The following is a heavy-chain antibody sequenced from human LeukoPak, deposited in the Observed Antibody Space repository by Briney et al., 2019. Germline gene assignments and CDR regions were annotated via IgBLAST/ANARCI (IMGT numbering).Heavy chain of an antibody. CDR1: GGSISSYY. D-gene: IGHD3-3*01. V-gene: IGHV4-59*01. J-gene: IGHJ4*02. Sequence: PSETLSLTCTVSGGSISSYYWSWIRQPPGKGLEWIGYIYYSGSTNYNPSLKSRVTISVDTSKNQFSLKLSSVTAADTAVYYCARYFGGGPYYDPYYFDYWGQGTLVTVSS. CDR3: ARYFGGGPYYDPYYFDY. CDR2: IYYSGST.